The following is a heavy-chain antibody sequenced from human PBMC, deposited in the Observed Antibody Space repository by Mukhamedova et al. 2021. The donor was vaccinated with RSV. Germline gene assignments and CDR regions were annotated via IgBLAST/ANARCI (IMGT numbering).Heavy chain of an antibody. Sequence: IRQAPGEGLEWISYISSSGSAIHYVDSVRGRFTISRDNARESLYLQMNSLRVEDTAGYYCAGAIYNWYFDYWGQGALVTVSS. CDR2: ISSSGSAI. D-gene: IGHD1-20*01. J-gene: IGHJ4*02. V-gene: IGHV3-11*01. CDR3: AGAIYNWYFDY.